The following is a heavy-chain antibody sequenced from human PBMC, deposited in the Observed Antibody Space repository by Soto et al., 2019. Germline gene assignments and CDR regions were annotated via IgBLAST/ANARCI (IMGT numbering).Heavy chain of an antibody. V-gene: IGHV3-23*01. CDR1: GFTFCTSA. CDR2: ISTKGGTT. D-gene: IGHD4-17*01. J-gene: IGHJ2*01. CDR3: AKDGPYYADYAHIDV. Sequence: EVQLLESGGALVQPGGSLRLSCEASGFTFCTSAMSWVRQAPGGGLEWVSGISTKGGTTYHAESVKGRFTISRDNSKTTLNLEMNSLTVEDTAVYYCAKDGPYYADYAHIDVWGRGTLVNVSS.